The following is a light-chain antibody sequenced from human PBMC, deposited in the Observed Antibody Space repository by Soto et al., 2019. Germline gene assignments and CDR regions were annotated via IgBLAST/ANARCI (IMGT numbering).Light chain of an antibody. CDR1: SSDVGGYNY. V-gene: IGLV2-14*01. J-gene: IGLJ2*01. CDR2: EVS. Sequence: QSALTQPASVSGSPGQSITISCTGTSSDVGGYNYVSWYQQHPGKAPKLMIYEVSNRPSGVSNRFSGSKSRNTASLTISGLQAEDEADYYCSSYTSSTHVVFGGGTKVTVL. CDR3: SSYTSSTHVV.